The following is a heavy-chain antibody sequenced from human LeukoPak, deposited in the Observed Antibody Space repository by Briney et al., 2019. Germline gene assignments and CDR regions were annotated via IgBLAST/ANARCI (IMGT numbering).Heavy chain of an antibody. CDR3: ASAVPAAIEIDY. Sequence: GGSLRLSCAASGFTFSSYSMNWVRQAPGKGLEWVSSISSSSSYIYYADSAKGRFTISRDNAKNSLYLQMNSLRAEDTAVYYCASAVPAAIEIDYWGQGTLVTVSS. V-gene: IGHV3-21*01. J-gene: IGHJ4*02. D-gene: IGHD2-2*01. CDR1: GFTFSSYS. CDR2: ISSSSSYI.